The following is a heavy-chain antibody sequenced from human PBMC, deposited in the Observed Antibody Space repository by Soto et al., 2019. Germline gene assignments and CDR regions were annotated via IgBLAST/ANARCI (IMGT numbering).Heavy chain of an antibody. V-gene: IGHV4-4*07. Sequence: SETLSLTCSVSGASISNFYWSWIRQSAGKGLEWIGRLYTRGTTAYNPSLKSRVTMSIDTSKNRVSLSLTSVTAADTAVYYCAKGGTYYFDSWGQGIVVTVSS. D-gene: IGHD3-16*01. J-gene: IGHJ4*02. CDR2: LYTRGTT. CDR3: AKGGTYYFDS. CDR1: GASISNFY.